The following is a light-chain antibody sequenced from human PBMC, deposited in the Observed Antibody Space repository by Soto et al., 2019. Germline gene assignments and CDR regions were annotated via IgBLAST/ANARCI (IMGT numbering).Light chain of an antibody. J-gene: IGKJ1*01. CDR3: HQYHSSPWT. CDR1: QSVSSY. CDR2: DAS. Sequence: EILLTQSPAALSLSPGERATLSCRASQSVSSYLAWYQQKPGQAPRLLIYDASNRASGIPARFSGSGSGTDFSLTISSLQAGDVAVYYCHQYHSSPWTFGQGTKVDIK. V-gene: IGKV3-11*01.